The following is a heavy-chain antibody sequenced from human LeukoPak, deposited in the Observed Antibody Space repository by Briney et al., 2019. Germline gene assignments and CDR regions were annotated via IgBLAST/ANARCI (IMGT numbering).Heavy chain of an antibody. CDR2: IYYSGST. D-gene: IGHD3-22*01. J-gene: IGHJ4*02. CDR1: GGSISNYY. CDR3: ARVSYFDSSGYYPNYLDY. Sequence: SETLSLTCTVSGGSISNYYWSWIRQPPGKGLGWIGYIYYSGSTNYNPSLKSRVTISVDTSKNQFSLKLSSVTAADTAVYYCARVSYFDSSGYYPNYLDYWGQGTLVTVSS. V-gene: IGHV4-59*01.